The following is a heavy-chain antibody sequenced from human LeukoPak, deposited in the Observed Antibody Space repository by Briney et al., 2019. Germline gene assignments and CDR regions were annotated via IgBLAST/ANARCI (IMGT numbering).Heavy chain of an antibody. CDR3: AKASVAIPQYCNS. J-gene: IGHJ5*02. CDR1: GFSFSSYG. CDR2: ISGTGSST. Sequence: GGSLRLSCAASGFSFSSYGMNWVRQAPGKGLEWVSTISGTGSSTYYADSAKGRFTISRDNSKDTLFLQLNSLTAADTAMYFCAKASVAIPQYCNSWGQGTLVTVSS. V-gene: IGHV3-23*01. D-gene: IGHD2-2*02.